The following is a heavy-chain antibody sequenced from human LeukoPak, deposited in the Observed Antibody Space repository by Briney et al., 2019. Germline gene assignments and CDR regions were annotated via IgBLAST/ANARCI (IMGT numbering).Heavy chain of an antibody. Sequence: PGGSLRLSCTASGFTFSGCGMHWVRQAPDKGLQWVAVIWYDGINKYYADSVKGRFTISRDNSKNTVYLQMNSLRAEDTAVYYCARDPYSSSWYGDYWGQGTRVTVSS. D-gene: IGHD6-13*01. CDR1: GFTFSGCG. CDR2: IWYDGINK. J-gene: IGHJ4*02. CDR3: ARDPYSSSWYGDY. V-gene: IGHV3-33*01.